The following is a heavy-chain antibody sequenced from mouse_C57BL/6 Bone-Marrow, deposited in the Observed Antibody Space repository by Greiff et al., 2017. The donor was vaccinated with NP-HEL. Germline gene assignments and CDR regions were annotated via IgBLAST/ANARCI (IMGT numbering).Heavy chain of an antibody. D-gene: IGHD1-1*01. CDR2: IDPSDSYT. CDR3: ARRALFYYGSSLYAMDY. CDR1: GYTFTSYW. J-gene: IGHJ4*01. V-gene: IGHV1-50*01. Sequence: VQLQQPGAELVKPGASVKLSCKASGYTFTSYWMQWVKQRPGQGLEWIGEIDPSDSYTNYNQKFKGKATLTVDTSSSTAYMQLSSLTSEDSAVYYCARRALFYYGSSLYAMDYWGQGTSVTVSS.